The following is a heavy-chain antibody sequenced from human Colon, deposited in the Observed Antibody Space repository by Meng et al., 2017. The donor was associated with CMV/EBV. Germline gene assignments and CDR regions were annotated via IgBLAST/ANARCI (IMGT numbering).Heavy chain of an antibody. J-gene: IGHJ4*02. V-gene: IGHV3-7*01. CDR2: IKEDGSEK. CDR3: ARDGTVYGI. CDR1: GFTFSRFW. Sequence: GESLKISCAASGFTFSRFWMSWVRQAPGKGLEWVANIKEDGSEKYYVDSVKGRFTISRDNAKNSLYLQMSSLRVEDTAVYYCARDGTVYGIWGQGTLVTVSS. D-gene: IGHD1-26*01.